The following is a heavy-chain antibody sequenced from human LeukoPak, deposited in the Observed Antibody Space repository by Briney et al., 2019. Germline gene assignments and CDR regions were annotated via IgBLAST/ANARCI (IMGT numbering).Heavy chain of an antibody. CDR2: ISGSGGST. V-gene: IGHV3-23*01. D-gene: IGHD6-19*01. J-gene: IGHJ4*02. Sequence: GGSLRLSCAASGFTFSSYAMSWVRQAPGKGLEWVSAISGSGGSTYYADSVKGRFTISRDNSKNTLYLQMNSLRAEDTAVYYCAKRPAASGWYLEYYFDYWGQGTLVTVSS. CDR3: AKRPAASGWYLEYYFDY. CDR1: GFTFSSYA.